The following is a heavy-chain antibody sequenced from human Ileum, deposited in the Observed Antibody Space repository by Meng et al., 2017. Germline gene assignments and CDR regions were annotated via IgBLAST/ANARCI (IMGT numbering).Heavy chain of an antibody. CDR3: ARRATNTYDAFDI. CDR1: GYSFPSYW. J-gene: IGHJ3*02. V-gene: IGHV5-51*01. D-gene: IGHD1-26*01. CDR2: ILPGDSDT. Sequence: GESLKISCKGSGYSFPSYWIGWARQMPGKGLEWMGIILPGDSDTRYSPSFQGQVTISADKSIYTAFLQWSSLKASDTAMYYCARRATNTYDAFDIWGQGTRVTVSS.